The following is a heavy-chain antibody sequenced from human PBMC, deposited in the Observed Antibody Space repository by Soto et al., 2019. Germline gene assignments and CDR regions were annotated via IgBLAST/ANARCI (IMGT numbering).Heavy chain of an antibody. CDR3: ASQVELLWFGDPGY. J-gene: IGHJ4*02. V-gene: IGHV3-23*01. CDR2: IRGSGGST. Sequence: GGSLRLSCAASGFTFSSYAMSWVRQAPGKGLEWVSAIRGSGGSTYYADSVKGRITISRDNSKNTLYLQMNSLRAEDTAVYYCASQVELLWFGDPGYWGQGTLVTVSS. D-gene: IGHD3-10*01. CDR1: GFTFSSYA.